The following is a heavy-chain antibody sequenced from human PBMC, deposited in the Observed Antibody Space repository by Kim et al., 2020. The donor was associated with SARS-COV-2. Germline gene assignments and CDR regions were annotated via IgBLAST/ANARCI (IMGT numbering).Heavy chain of an antibody. CDR3: AGEDTYYCGSGGYPGFDY. V-gene: IGHV3-66*01. D-gene: IGHD3-10*01. J-gene: IGHJ4*01. Sequence: GGSLRLSCAASGFTFSSNDIRWVRQAPGKGLEWVAVIYSGGSTYYADSLMDRCTISRSDSKNTLYLQINSLMAEDTAVYYYAGEDTYYCGSGGYPGFDY. CDR2: IYSGGST. CDR1: GFTFSSND.